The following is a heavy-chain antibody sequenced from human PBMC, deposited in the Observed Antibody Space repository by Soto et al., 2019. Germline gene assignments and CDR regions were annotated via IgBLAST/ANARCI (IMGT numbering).Heavy chain of an antibody. Sequence: SETLSLTCTVSGGSISSYYWSWIRQHPGKGLEWIGYIYYSGSTNYNPSLKSRVSISVDTSKNQFSLNLNSVTAADTAVYYCARWVEVSLDYFDSWGQGIPVTVSS. D-gene: IGHD2-15*01. CDR1: GGSISSYY. V-gene: IGHV4-59*12. CDR2: IYYSGST. CDR3: ARWVEVSLDYFDS. J-gene: IGHJ4*02.